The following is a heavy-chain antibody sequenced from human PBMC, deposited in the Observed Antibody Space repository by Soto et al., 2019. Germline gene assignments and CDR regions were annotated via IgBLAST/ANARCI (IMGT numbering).Heavy chain of an antibody. CDR1: GFTVSSHA. CDR3: APHVSCSGGSCQYDAFAI. J-gene: IGHJ3*02. D-gene: IGHD2-15*01. V-gene: IGHV3-23*01. Sequence: EVQVLESGGGLVQPGGSLRLSCEGSGFTVSSHAMTWIRQATGKGPEWVSTVTADGGTYYADSVKGRFAMSRDTSENTLYLQMNRLGAEDTAAYYCAPHVSCSGGSCQYDAFAIRGQGTMVTVSS. CDR2: VTADGGT.